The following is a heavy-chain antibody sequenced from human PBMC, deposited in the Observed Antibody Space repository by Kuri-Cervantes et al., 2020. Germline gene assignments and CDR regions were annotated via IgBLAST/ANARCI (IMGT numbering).Heavy chain of an antibody. CDR3: AKGGYSYAKGNFDY. CDR2: ISGSGGST. D-gene: IGHD5-18*01. CDR1: GFTFSSYA. V-gene: IGHV3-23*01. J-gene: IGHJ4*02. Sequence: GESLKISCAASGFTFSSYAMSWVRQAPGKGLEWVSAISGSGGSTYYADSVKGRFTIFRDNSKNTLYLQMNSLRAEDTAVYYCAKGGYSYAKGNFDYWGQGTLVTVSS.